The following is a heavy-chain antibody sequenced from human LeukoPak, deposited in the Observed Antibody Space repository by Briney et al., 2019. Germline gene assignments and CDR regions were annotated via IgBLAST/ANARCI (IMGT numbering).Heavy chain of an antibody. J-gene: IGHJ6*04. CDR1: GFTFSRYN. Sequence: GSLRLSCAASGFTFSRYNMNWVRQAPGKGLEWVSSITIGSNYIYYADSVKGRFTISRDNAKNSLYPQMNSLRAEDTAVYYCAELGITMIGGVWGKGTTVTISS. CDR2: ITIGSNYI. D-gene: IGHD3-10*02. CDR3: AELGITMIGGV. V-gene: IGHV3-21*01.